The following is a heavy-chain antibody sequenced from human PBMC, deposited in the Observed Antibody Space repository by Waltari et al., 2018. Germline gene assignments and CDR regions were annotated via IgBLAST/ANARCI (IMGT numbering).Heavy chain of an antibody. CDR3: ASPAYCRGGSCYEDY. D-gene: IGHD2-15*01. Sequence: QVQLQESGPGLVKPSETLSLTCAVSGYSISSGYYWGWIRQPPGKGLEWIGSIYHSGSTYDTPSLKRRVIMSVDTSKNQFSQKLSSVTAADTAVYYCASPAYCRGGSCYEDYWGQGTLVTVSS. V-gene: IGHV4-38-2*01. CDR1: GYSISSGYY. CDR2: IYHSGST. J-gene: IGHJ4*02.